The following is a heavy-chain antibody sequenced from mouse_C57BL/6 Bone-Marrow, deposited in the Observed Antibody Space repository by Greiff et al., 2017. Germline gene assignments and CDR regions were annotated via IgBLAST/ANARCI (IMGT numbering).Heavy chain of an antibody. J-gene: IGHJ1*03. CDR1: GYTFTDYY. CDR3: ARGGLRWYFDV. V-gene: IGHV1-19*01. Sequence: EVKLQESGPVLVKPGASVKMSCKASGYTFTDYYMNWVKQSHGKSLEWIGVINPYNGGTSYNQKFKGKATLTVDKSSSTAYMELNSLTSEDSAVYYCARGGLRWYFDVWGTGTTVTVSS. D-gene: IGHD3-1*01. CDR2: INPYNGGT.